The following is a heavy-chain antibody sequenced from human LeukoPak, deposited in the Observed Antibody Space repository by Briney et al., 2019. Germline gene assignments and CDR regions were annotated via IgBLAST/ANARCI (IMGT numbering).Heavy chain of an antibody. CDR3: ARGITYYYDSSGYRIVDY. V-gene: IGHV3-21*01. Sequence: GGSLRLSCAASGFTLSSYRMNWVRQAPGKGLEWVSSISSRSYIYYADSVKGRFTISRDNAKSSLYLQMNSLRAEDTAVYYCARGITYYYDSSGYRIVDYWGQGTLVTVSS. CDR1: GFTLSSYR. D-gene: IGHD3-22*01. CDR2: ISSRSYI. J-gene: IGHJ4*02.